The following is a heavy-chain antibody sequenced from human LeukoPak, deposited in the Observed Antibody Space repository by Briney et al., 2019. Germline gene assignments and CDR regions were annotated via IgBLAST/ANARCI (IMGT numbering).Heavy chain of an antibody. CDR2: ISSSSSYI. V-gene: IGHV3-21*01. Sequence: GGSLRLSCAASGSTFSSYSMNWVRQAPGKGLEWVSSISSSSSYIYYADSVKGRFTISRDNAKNSLYLQMNSLRAEDTAVYYCASLTAAASTGAFDIWGQGTMVTVSS. D-gene: IGHD6-13*01. J-gene: IGHJ3*02. CDR1: GSTFSSYS. CDR3: ASLTAAASTGAFDI.